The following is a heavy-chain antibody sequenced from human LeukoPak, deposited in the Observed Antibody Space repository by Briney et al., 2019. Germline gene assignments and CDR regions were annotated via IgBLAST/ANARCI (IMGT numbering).Heavy chain of an antibody. CDR2: FDPEDGET. V-gene: IGHV1-24*01. CDR1: GYTFTSYY. D-gene: IGHD5-18*01. J-gene: IGHJ4*02. CDR3: ATEGYSYGTGTFDY. Sequence: ASVKVSCKASGYTFTSYYMHWVRQAPGKGLEWMGGFDPEDGETIYAQKFQGRVTMTEDTSTDTAYMELSSLRSEDTAVYYCATEGYSYGTGTFDYWGQGTLVTVSS.